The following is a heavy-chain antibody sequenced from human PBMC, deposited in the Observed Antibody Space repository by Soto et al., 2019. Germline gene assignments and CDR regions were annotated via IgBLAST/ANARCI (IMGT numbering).Heavy chain of an antibody. CDR3: ARISAAGVDYHFWSGYSRDAFDI. CDR2: ISYDGSNK. D-gene: IGHD3-3*01. CDR1: GFTFSSYA. J-gene: IGHJ3*02. V-gene: IGHV3-30-3*01. Sequence: QVQLVESGGGVVQPGRSLRLSCAASGFTFSSYAMHWVRQAPGKGLEWVAVISYDGSNKYYADSVKGRFTISRDNSKNTLHLQMNRLRAEDTAVYYCARISAAGVDYHFWSGYSRDAFDIWGQGTMVTVSS.